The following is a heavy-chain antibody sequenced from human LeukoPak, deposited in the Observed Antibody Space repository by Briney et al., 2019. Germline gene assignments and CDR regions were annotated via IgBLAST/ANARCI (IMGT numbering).Heavy chain of an antibody. CDR1: GFTFSDYY. D-gene: IGHD3-9*01. CDR3: ATNYDILTGYYPFDY. Sequence: GGSLRLSCAASGFTFSDYYMSWIRQAPGKGLEWVSYISGSGSTIYYADSVKGRFTISRDNAKNSLYLQMNSLRAEDTAVYYCATNYDILTGYYPFDYWGQGTLVTVSS. J-gene: IGHJ4*02. CDR2: ISGSGSTI. V-gene: IGHV3-11*04.